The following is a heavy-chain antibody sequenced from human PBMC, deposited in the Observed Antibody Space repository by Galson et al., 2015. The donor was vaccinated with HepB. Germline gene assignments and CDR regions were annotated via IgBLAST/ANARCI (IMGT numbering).Heavy chain of an antibody. V-gene: IGHV3-48*02. D-gene: IGHD2-2*01. J-gene: IGHJ6*03. CDR1: GFTFSSYS. CDR3: ARVACTSSSCYYYKDI. CDR2: ISHSTTTM. Sequence: SLRLSCAASGFTFSSYSMDWVRQAPGKGLEWISYISHSTTTMYYADSVKGRFTIPRDNAKNSLYLQMNSLGDEDTAVYYCARVACTSSSCYYYKDIWGKGTTVTVSS.